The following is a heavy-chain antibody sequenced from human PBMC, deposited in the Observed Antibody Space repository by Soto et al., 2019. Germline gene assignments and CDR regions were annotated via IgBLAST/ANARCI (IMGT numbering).Heavy chain of an antibody. J-gene: IGHJ6*02. CDR3: ASLVVPAAIRAYYYYGMDV. V-gene: IGHV4-30-4*01. D-gene: IGHD2-2*02. Sequence: TLSLTCTVSGGSISSGDYYWSWIRQPPGKGLEWIGYIYYSGSTYYDPSLKSRVTISVDTSKNQFSLKLSSVAAADTAVYYCASLVVPAAIRAYYYYGMDVWGQGTTVTVSS. CDR1: GGSISSGDYY. CDR2: IYYSGST.